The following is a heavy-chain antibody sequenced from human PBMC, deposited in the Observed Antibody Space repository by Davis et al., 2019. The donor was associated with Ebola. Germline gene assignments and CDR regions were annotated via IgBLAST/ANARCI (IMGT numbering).Heavy chain of an antibody. J-gene: IGHJ4*02. CDR2: INPNDGRT. Sequence: AASVKVSCKASGYTFTNYYMHWVRQAPGQGLEWMGMINPNDGRTIYAQKFQGRVTVTRDTSTTTVYLDLSSLRADDTAVYYCARWGLRGNYDSWRGSDYYFDYWGQGTLVTVSS. D-gene: IGHD3-3*01. CDR3: ARWGLRGNYDSWRGSDYYFDY. V-gene: IGHV1-46*01. CDR1: GYTFTNYY.